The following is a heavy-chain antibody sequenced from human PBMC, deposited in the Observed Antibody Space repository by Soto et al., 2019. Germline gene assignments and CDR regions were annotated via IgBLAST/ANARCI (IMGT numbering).Heavy chain of an antibody. CDR3: ARAIWSGTNYYYYGMGV. CDR1: GYTFAGHY. J-gene: IGHJ6*02. D-gene: IGHD3-3*01. CDR2: INPHSGDT. Sequence: ASVKVSCKTSGYTFAGHYLHWIRQAPGQGPEWMGWINPHSGDTNYAEKFQGRVTMTRDNSKNTLYLQMNSLRAGDTAVYYCARAIWSGTNYYYYGMGVWGQGTTVTVSS. V-gene: IGHV1-2*02.